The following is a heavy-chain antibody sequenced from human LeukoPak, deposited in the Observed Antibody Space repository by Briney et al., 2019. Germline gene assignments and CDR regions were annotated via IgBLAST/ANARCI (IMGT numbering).Heavy chain of an antibody. V-gene: IGHV4-59*12. J-gene: IGHJ4*02. CDR3: ARDSTARNIGFYYYDSSGSFDY. D-gene: IGHD3-22*01. CDR2: VYYSGGG. CDR1: GGSISGYY. Sequence: SETLSLTCTVSGGSISGYYWSWIRQPPGKGLDWIGYVYYSGGGNYNPSLKSRVTISVDTSKNQFSLRLTSVTAADTAVYYCARDSTARNIGFYYYDSSGSFDYWGQGTLVTVSS.